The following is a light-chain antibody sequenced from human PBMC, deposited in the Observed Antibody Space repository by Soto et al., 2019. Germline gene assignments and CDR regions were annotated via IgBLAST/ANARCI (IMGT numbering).Light chain of an antibody. CDR2: AAS. CDR3: QKADTFPLA. CDR1: QDISRW. Sequence: DIQMTQSPSSVSAYVGDSVTITCRACQDISRWLAWYQQKPGNAPRLLIYAASTLESGVPSRFRGLGSGTLFTLTITTLLPEDFATYDCQKADTFPLAFGGGTKLVI. J-gene: IGKJ4*02. V-gene: IGKV1-12*01.